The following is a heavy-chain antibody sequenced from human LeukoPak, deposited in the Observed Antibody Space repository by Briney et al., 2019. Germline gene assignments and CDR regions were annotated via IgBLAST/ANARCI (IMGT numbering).Heavy chain of an antibody. Sequence: PSETLSLTCAVYGGSFSGYYWSWIRQPPGKGLEWIGEINRSGSTNYNPSLKSRVTISVDTSKNQFSLKLSSVTAADTAVYYCARSRIAAAWYLDYWGQGTLVTVSS. CDR2: INRSGST. J-gene: IGHJ4*02. D-gene: IGHD6-13*01. CDR3: ARSRIAAAWYLDY. V-gene: IGHV4-34*01. CDR1: GGSFSGYY.